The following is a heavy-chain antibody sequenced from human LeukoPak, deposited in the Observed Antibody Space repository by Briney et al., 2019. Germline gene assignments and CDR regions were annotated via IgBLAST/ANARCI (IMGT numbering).Heavy chain of an antibody. CDR2: IWYDGSNK. CDR1: GFAFSSYA. J-gene: IGHJ4*02. D-gene: IGHD2/OR15-2a*01. V-gene: IGHV3-33*08. CDR3: AREGPRGNSQFDY. Sequence: GGSLRLSCAASGFAFSSYAMHWVRQAPGKGLEWVALIWYDGSNKYYADSVKGRLTISRDNSKNTLYLQMNSLRAEDTAVYYCAREGPRGNSQFDYWGQGTLVTVSS.